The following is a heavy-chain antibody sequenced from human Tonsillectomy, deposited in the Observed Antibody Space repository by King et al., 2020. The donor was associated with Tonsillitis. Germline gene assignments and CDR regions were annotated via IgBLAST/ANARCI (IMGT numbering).Heavy chain of an antibody. J-gene: IGHJ6*03. CDR2: IYSVGST. D-gene: IGHD2-21*02. Sequence: VQLVESGGGLVQPGGSLRLSCAASGFTVSSNYMSWVRQAPGKGLEWVSVIYSVGSTYYADSVKGRFTISRDNSKNTVYLQMTSLRVEDTAVVYCACTPIYNYYMDVWGKGTTVTVSS. CDR1: GFTVSSNY. V-gene: IGHV3-66*01. CDR3: ACTPIYNYYMDV.